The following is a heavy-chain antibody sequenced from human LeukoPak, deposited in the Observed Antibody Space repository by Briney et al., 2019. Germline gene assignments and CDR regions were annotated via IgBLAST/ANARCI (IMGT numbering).Heavy chain of an antibody. D-gene: IGHD2/OR15-2a*01. CDR3: CRALSRLDFYVDRYSVP. CDR1: GYIFTSYG. CDR2: INPFNDRT. Sequence: ASVKISCKASGYIFTSYGLAWLRQAPGQELEWIGTINPFNDRTKFAQKFQDRVTMNTGSSTSTAYFQRTTLFPDDTAAYYCCRALSRLDFYVDRYSVPWGEGTLVTVSS. V-gene: IGHV1-18*01. J-gene: IGHJ5*02.